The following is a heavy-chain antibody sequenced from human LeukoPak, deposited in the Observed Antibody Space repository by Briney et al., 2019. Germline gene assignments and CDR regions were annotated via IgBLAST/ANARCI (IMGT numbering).Heavy chain of an antibody. CDR1: GFTFSSYA. D-gene: IGHD6-19*01. J-gene: IGHJ4*02. CDR3: ARRSGIAVAGAFDY. V-gene: IGHV3-23*01. Sequence: GGSLRLSCAASGFTFSSYAMNWVRQAPGKGLEWVSGISGSGDSTYYADSVKGRLYLQMNSLRAEDTAVYYCARRSGIAVAGAFDYWGQGTLVTVSS. CDR2: ISGSGDST.